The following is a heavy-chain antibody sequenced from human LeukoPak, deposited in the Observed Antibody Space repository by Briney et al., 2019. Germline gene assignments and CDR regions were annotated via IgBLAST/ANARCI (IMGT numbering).Heavy chain of an antibody. CDR2: IYYSGST. CDR1: GGSISSSSYY. J-gene: IGHJ6*02. Sequence: SETLSLTCTVSGGSISSSSYYWGWIRQPPGKGLEWIWSIYYSGSTYYNPSLKSRVTISVDTSKNQFSLKLSSVTAADTAVYYCARDSFLWFGELLIYYYGMDVWGQGTTVTVSS. CDR3: ARDSFLWFGELLIYYYGMDV. D-gene: IGHD3-10*01. V-gene: IGHV4-39*07.